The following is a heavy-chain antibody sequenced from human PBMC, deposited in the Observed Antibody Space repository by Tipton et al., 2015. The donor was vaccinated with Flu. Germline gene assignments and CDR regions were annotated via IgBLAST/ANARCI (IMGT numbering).Heavy chain of an antibody. J-gene: IGHJ4*02. CDR3: ARGSDNANVYLDY. CDR1: GFTFNIYA. Sequence: LRLSCAASGFTFNIYAMSWIRQPPGKGLEWIGEINHSGSTNYNPSLKSRVTISVDTSKNQFSLKVTSLTAADTAVYYCARGSDNANVYLDYWGRGTLVTVSS. CDR2: INHSGST. V-gene: IGHV4-34*01. D-gene: IGHD1-1*01.